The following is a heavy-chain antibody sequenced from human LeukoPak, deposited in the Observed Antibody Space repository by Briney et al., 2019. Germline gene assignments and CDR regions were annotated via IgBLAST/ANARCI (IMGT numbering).Heavy chain of an antibody. Sequence: SETLSLTCAVYGGSFSGYYWSWIRQPPGKGPEWIGEINHSGSTNYNPSLKSRVTISVDTSKNQFSLKLSSVTAADTAVYYCARGPGYDYVWGSYRLTMPFDYWGQGTLVTVSS. J-gene: IGHJ4*02. CDR3: ARGPGYDYVWGSYRLTMPFDY. CDR2: INHSGST. D-gene: IGHD3-16*02. V-gene: IGHV4-34*01. CDR1: GGSFSGYY.